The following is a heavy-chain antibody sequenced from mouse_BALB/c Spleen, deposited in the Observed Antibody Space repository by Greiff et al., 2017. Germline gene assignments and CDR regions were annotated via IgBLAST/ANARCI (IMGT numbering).Heavy chain of an antibody. V-gene: IGHV1-9*01. J-gene: IGHJ4*01. Sequence: QVQLQQSGAELMKPGASVKISCKATGYTFSSYWIEWVKQRPGHGLEWIGEILPGSGSTNYNEKFKGKATFTADTSSNTAYMQLSSLTSEDSAVYYCARFGNYGDYAMDDWGQGTSVTVSS. D-gene: IGHD2-1*01. CDR2: ILPGSGST. CDR3: ARFGNYGDYAMDD. CDR1: GYTFSSYW.